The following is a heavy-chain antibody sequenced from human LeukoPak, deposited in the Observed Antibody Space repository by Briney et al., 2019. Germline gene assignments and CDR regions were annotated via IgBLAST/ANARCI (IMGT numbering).Heavy chain of an antibody. V-gene: IGHV3-30*04. Sequence: GGSLRLSCAASGFTFSSYAMHWVRQAPGKGLEWVAVISYDGSNKYYADSVKGRFTISRDNSKNTLYLQMNSLRAEDTAVYYCAGVPGRFSYYYYGMDVWGQGTTVTVSS. CDR2: ISYDGSNK. J-gene: IGHJ6*02. CDR3: AGVPGRFSYYYYGMDV. CDR1: GFTFSSYA. D-gene: IGHD3-10*01.